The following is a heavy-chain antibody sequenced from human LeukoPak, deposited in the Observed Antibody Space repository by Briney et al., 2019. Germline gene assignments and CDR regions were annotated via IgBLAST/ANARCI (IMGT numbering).Heavy chain of an antibody. CDR2: IYYSGST. V-gene: IGHV4-59*01. J-gene: IGHJ6*03. Sequence: PSETLSLTCTVSGGSISSYYWRWIRQPPGKGLEWIGYIYYSGSTNYNPSLKSRVTISVDTSKNQFSLELSSVTAADTAVYYCARGMTYYDFWSGYHTDYYYYYMDVWGKGTTVTVSS. D-gene: IGHD3-3*01. CDR1: GGSISSYY. CDR3: ARGMTYYDFWSGYHTDYYYYYMDV.